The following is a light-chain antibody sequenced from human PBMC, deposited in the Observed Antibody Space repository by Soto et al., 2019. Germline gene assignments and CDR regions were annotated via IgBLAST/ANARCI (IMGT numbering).Light chain of an antibody. CDR2: GAS. CDR1: QSVSSSY. V-gene: IGKV3-20*01. CDR3: QQYGSSRAT. Sequence: EIVLTQSPDTLSLSPGERATLSCRASQSVSSSYLAWYQQKPGQAPRLLIYGASSRATGIPDRFSGSGSGTDFTLTIRRLEPEDFAVYYRQQYGSSRATLGHGPKVAIK. J-gene: IGKJ1*01.